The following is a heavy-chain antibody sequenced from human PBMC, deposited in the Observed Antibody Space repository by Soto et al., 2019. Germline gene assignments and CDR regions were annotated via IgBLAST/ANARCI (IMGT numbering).Heavy chain of an antibody. CDR1: GFTFSSYW. CDR2: IKQDGSEK. CDR3: AREGRYYDSGGTDV. D-gene: IGHD3-22*01. V-gene: IGHV3-7*01. Sequence: EVQLVESGGGLVQPGGSLRLSCAASGFTFSSYWMSWVRQAPGKGLEWVANIKQDGSEKYYVDSVKGRFTISRDNAKNSLYLQMNSLRAEDTAVYYCAREGRYYDSGGTDVWGQGTTVTVSS. J-gene: IGHJ6*02.